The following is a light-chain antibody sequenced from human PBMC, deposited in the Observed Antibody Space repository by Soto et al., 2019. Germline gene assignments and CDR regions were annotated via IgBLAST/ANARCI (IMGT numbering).Light chain of an antibody. J-gene: IGLJ2*01. CDR3: AAWDDSLSGVV. Sequence: QSVLTQPPSASGTPGQRVTISCCGSSSNIGSNFVYWYQQIPGTAPKLLIYRNNQRPSGVPDRFSGSKSGTSASLAISGLRSEDEADYYCAAWDDSLSGVVFGGGTKLTVL. CDR1: SSNIGSNF. CDR2: RNN. V-gene: IGLV1-47*01.